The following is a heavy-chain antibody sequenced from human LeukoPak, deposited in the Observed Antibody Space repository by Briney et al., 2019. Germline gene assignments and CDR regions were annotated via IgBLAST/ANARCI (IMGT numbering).Heavy chain of an antibody. CDR3: ARVGYDGTGYYSLGNY. J-gene: IGHJ4*02. CDR1: GLTFSSYG. D-gene: IGHD3-22*01. Sequence: GGTLRLSCAASGLTFSSYGMSWVRQAPGKGLEWVSAISGSGGSTYYADSVKGRFTISRDNSKNTLYLQMNSLRAEDTAVYYCARVGYDGTGYYSLGNYWGQGTLVSVSS. CDR2: ISGSGGST. V-gene: IGHV3-23*01.